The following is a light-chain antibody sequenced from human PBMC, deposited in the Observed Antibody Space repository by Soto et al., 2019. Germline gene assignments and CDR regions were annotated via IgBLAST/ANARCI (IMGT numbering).Light chain of an antibody. CDR3: QQYNSYSPWT. V-gene: IGKV1-5*03. CDR2: KAS. Sequence: DIQMTQSPSTLSASVGDRVTITCXSSQSISSWLAWYQQKPGKAPKLLIYKASSLESGVPSRFSGSGSGTEFTLTISSLQPDDFATYYCQQYNSYSPWTFGQGTKVDIK. CDR1: QSISSW. J-gene: IGKJ1*01.